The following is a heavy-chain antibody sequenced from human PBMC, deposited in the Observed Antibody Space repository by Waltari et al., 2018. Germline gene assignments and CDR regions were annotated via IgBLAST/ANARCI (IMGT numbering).Heavy chain of an antibody. CDR3: ARDPPGRGYYHTYYMDV. CDR2: IIPMFGTT. J-gene: IGHJ6*03. V-gene: IGHV1-69*13. D-gene: IGHD2-8*02. CDR1: GGTFRGSA. Sequence: QVQLVQSGAEVKKPGSSVKVSCMAFGGTFRGSAIHWVRQAPGPGLEWMGRIIPMFGTTNYAQKFQGRVTITADKSTSTAYMELSGLRSEDTAVYYCARDPPGRGYYHTYYMDVWGKGTTVTISS.